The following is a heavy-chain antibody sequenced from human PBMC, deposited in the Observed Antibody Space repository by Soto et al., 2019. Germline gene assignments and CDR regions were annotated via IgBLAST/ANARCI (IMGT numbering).Heavy chain of an antibody. D-gene: IGHD2-2*01. Sequence: PGGSLRLSCAASGFTFSSYAMSWVRQAPGKGLEWVSAISGSGGSTYYADSVKGRFTISRDNSKNTLYLQMNSLRAEDTAVYYCAKPLGCSSTSCYWGMDVWGQGTTVTAP. V-gene: IGHV3-23*01. J-gene: IGHJ6*02. CDR2: ISGSGGST. CDR1: GFTFSSYA. CDR3: AKPLGCSSTSCYWGMDV.